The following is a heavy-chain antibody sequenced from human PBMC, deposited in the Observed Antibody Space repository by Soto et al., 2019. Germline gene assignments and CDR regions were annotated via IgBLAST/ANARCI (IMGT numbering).Heavy chain of an antibody. CDR3: VRVVAIPGYPDN. D-gene: IGHD5-12*01. J-gene: IGHJ4*02. CDR1: GYTFSSYA. V-gene: IGHV1-3*01. CDR2: INAGNGKT. Sequence: GASVKVSCKASGYTFSSYAMHWVRQAPGQRLEWMGWINAGNGKTTYAQKFQGRVTITRDTSTSTVYMELSSLRSDDTAVYYCVRVVAIPGYPDNWGQGTLVTVSS.